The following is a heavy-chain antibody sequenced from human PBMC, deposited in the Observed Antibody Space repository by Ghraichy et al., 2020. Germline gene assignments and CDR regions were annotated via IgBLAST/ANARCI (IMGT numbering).Heavy chain of an antibody. CDR3: ARSTVTTTHHFDY. D-gene: IGHD4-17*01. CDR1: GGSFSGYY. CDR2: INHSGST. J-gene: IGHJ4*02. V-gene: IGHV4-34*01. Sequence: SETLSLTCAVYGGSFSGYYWSWIRQPPGKGLEWIGEINHSGSTNYNPSLKSRVTISVDTSKNQFSLKLSSVTAADTAVYYCARSTVTTTHHFDYWGQGTLVTVSS.